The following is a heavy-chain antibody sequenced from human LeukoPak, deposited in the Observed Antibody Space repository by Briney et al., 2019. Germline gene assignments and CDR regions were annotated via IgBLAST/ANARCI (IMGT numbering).Heavy chain of an antibody. D-gene: IGHD5-18*01. J-gene: IGHJ6*02. CDR3: ARDSKIQLWLRIVDYYGMDV. CDR1: GFTFSSYS. Sequence: PGGSLRLSCAASGFTFSSYSMNWVRQAPGKGLEWVSSISSSSSYIYYADSVKGRFTISRDNAKNSLYLQMNSLRAEDTAVHYCARDSKIQLWLRIVDYYGMDVWGQGTTVTVSS. V-gene: IGHV3-21*01. CDR2: ISSSSSYI.